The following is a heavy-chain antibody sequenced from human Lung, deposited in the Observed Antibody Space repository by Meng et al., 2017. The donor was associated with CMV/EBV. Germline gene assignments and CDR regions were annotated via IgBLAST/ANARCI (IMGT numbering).Heavy chain of an antibody. CDR1: GFTFSRYW. J-gene: IGHJ3*02. D-gene: IGHD3-3*01. V-gene: IGHV3-7*01. CDR2: IKGDDNKK. Sequence: GGSXRLXCAASGFTFSRYWMVGVRQAPGKGLEWVANIKGDDNKKYYLDSVKGRFTISRDNAKNSLYLQMNSLRAEDTAVYYCARDLNPSYKDFWADAFDIWXQGTLVTVSS. CDR3: ARDLNPSYKDFWADAFDI.